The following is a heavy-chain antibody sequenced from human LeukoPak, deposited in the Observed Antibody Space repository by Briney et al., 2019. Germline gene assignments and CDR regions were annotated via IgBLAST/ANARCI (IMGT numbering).Heavy chain of an antibody. Sequence: SETLSLTCTVSGGSISSYYWSWIRQPPGKGLEWIRYIYYSGSTNYNPSLKSRVTISLDTSKNQFSLKLSSVTAADTAVYYCAGHHPRNTVDFWGQGTLVTVSS. CDR3: AGHHPRNTVDF. CDR2: IYYSGST. CDR1: GGSISSYY. J-gene: IGHJ4*02. V-gene: IGHV4-59*08. D-gene: IGHD2-8*02.